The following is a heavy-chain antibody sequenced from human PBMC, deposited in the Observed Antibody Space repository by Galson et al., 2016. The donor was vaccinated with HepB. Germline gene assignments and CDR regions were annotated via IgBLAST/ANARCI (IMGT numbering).Heavy chain of an antibody. CDR3: AKDMGFSSSWTWGTYYYYGMDV. CDR2: ISWNSGSI. CDR1: GFTFDDYA. J-gene: IGHJ6*02. V-gene: IGHV3-9*01. D-gene: IGHD6-13*01. Sequence: SLRLSCAASGFTFDDYAMHWVRQAPGKGLEWVSGISWNSGSIGYADSVKGRFTISRDNAKNSLYLQMNSLRVEDTALYYCAKDMGFSSSWTWGTYYYYGMDVWGQGTTVTVSS.